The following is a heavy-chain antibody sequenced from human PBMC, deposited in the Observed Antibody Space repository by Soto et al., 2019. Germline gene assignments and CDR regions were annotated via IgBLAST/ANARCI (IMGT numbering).Heavy chain of an antibody. J-gene: IGHJ4*02. V-gene: IGHV1-3*01. Sequence: ASVKVSCKASGYTFTAHSIHWVRQAPGQKFEWLGWITAGAGYTDYSQNFQGRVTITRDTSATTAYMHLSNLKSEDTAIYYCARENFPQSGSYYDSWGQGTLVTVSS. CDR1: GYTFTAHS. CDR2: ITAGAGYT. D-gene: IGHD1-26*01. CDR3: ARENFPQSGSYYDS.